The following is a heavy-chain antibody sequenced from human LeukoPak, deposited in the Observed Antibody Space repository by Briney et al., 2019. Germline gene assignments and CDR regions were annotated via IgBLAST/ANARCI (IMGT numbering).Heavy chain of an antibody. CDR2: IISSGGTM. V-gene: IGHV3-48*03. CDR1: GFTFSSYE. J-gene: IGHJ4*02. D-gene: IGHD6-19*01. Sequence: PGGSLRLSCAASGFTFSSYEMNWVRQAPGRGLEGVSYIISSGGTMYYADSVKGLFTISRDNAKNSLYLQMTSLRAEDTAVYYCAREEIRLDYFDYWGQGNLVTVSS. CDR3: AREEIRLDYFDY.